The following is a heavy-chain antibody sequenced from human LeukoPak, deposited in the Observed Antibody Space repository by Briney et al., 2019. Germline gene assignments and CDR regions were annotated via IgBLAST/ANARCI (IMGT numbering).Heavy chain of an antibody. CDR1: GITFSSST. J-gene: IGHJ6*03. CDR2: ISGTTISTI. CDR3: ARVPPRGNDVTVGRYSYMDV. Sequence: GGSLRLSCAASGITFSSSTMTWVRQAPGKGLEWVSYISGTTISTIYYADSVKGRFTISRDNAKNSVYLQMNSLRAEDTAVYYCARVPPRGNDVTVGRYSYMDVWGKGTTATVSS. D-gene: IGHD4-23*01. V-gene: IGHV3-48*01.